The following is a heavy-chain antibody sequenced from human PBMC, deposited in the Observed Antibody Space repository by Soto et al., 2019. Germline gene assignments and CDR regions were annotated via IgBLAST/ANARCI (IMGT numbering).Heavy chain of an antibody. J-gene: IGHJ3*02. V-gene: IGHV1-69*02. CDR2: IIPILGIA. Sequence: QVQLVQSGAEVKKPGSSVKVSCKASGGTFSSYTISWVRQAPGQGLEWMGRIIPILGIANYAQKFQGRVTITADKSTSTAYLELSSLRSEDTAVYYCAIISGSVDTAMVIQREAFDIWGQGTMVTVAS. CDR1: GGTFSSYT. CDR3: AIISGSVDTAMVIQREAFDI. D-gene: IGHD5-18*01.